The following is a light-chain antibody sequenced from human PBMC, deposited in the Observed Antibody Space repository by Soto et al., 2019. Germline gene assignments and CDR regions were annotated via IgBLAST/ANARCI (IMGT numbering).Light chain of an antibody. CDR2: DVN. CDR1: SNVIGAYNF. V-gene: IGLV2-14*03. J-gene: IGLJ2*01. Sequence: QSPLTHPASVSGGPGQSITIFCPGTSNVIGAYNFVSWYQQHPGKAPKLMLYDVNIRPSGVSNRFSGSKSGNTASLTISGLQAEDEADYYCTSWTTSTTMIFGGGTKVTVL. CDR3: TSWTTSTTMI.